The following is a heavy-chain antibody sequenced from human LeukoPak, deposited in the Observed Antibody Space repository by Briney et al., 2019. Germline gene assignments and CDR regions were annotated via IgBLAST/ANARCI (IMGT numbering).Heavy chain of an antibody. CDR3: ARDHYGSGSYFPGGYYYYMDV. J-gene: IGHJ6*03. V-gene: IGHV1-69*05. CDR2: IIPIFGTA. CDR1: GYTFTTYD. D-gene: IGHD3-10*01. Sequence: GASVKVSCKASGYTFTTYDINWVRQASGQGLEWMGGIIPIFGTANYAQKFQGRVTITTDESTSTAYMELSSLRSEDTAVYYCARDHYGSGSYFPGGYYYYMDVWGKGTTVTVSS.